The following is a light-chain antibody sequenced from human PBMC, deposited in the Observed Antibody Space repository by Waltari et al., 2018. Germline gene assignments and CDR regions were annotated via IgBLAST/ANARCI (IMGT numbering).Light chain of an antibody. Sequence: DIVMTQSPDSLAVSLGERATINCKSSQSVLYSSNNKNYLAGYQQKPGQPPKLVIYWASTRESGVPDRFSGSGSGTDFTLTISSLQAEDVAVYYCQQYYTTPQTFGQGTKVEIK. V-gene: IGKV4-1*01. CDR3: QQYYTTPQT. J-gene: IGKJ1*01. CDR1: QSVLYSSNNKNY. CDR2: WAS.